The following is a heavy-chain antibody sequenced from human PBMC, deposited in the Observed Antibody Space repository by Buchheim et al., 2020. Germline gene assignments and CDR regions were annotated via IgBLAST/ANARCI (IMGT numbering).Heavy chain of an antibody. Sequence: EVQLVESGGGLVQPGGSLRLSCAASGFTFSGYWMSWVRQAPGKGLEWVANIKQDGSEKYYVDSVKGRFTISRDNAKNSRYVQMNSLRAEDTAVYYCARDQGTEGYCSGDSCYYYYGLDVWGQGTT. V-gene: IGHV3-7*01. CDR1: GFTFSGYW. CDR3: ARDQGTEGYCSGDSCYYYYGLDV. J-gene: IGHJ6*02. CDR2: IKQDGSEK. D-gene: IGHD2-15*01.